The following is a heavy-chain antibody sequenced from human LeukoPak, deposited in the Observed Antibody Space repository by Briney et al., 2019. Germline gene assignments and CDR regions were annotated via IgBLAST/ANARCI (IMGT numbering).Heavy chain of an antibody. CDR1: GGSFSGYY. V-gene: IGHV4-34*01. D-gene: IGHD6-13*01. J-gene: IGHJ4*02. Sequence: SETLSLTCAVYGGSFSGYYWSWIRQPPGKGLEWIGEINHSGSTNYNPSLKSRVTISVDTSKNQFSLKLSSVTAADTAVYYCARDHVIAAAGVSDYWGQGTLVTVSS. CDR2: INHSGST. CDR3: ARDHVIAAAGVSDY.